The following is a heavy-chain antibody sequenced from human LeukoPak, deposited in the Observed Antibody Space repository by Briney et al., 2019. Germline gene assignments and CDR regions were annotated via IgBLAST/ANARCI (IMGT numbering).Heavy chain of an antibody. CDR3: AILVGATTPFHY. V-gene: IGHV3-23*01. D-gene: IGHD1-26*01. CDR1: GFTFSSYG. Sequence: PGGTLRLSCAASGFTFSSYGMSWVRQAPGKGLEWVSAISGSGGSTYYADSVKGRFTISRDNSKNTLYLQMNSLRAEDTAVYYCAILVGATTPFHYWGQGNLVTVSS. J-gene: IGHJ4*02. CDR2: ISGSGGST.